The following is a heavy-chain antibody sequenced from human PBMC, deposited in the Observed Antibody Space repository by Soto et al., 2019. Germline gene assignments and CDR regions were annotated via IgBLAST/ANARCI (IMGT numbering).Heavy chain of an antibody. CDR2: IYYNGNT. Sequence: PSETLSLTFTVSGGSMSTYYWSWIRQSPGKGLEWILYIYYNGNTNYKPSLKSRVTISVDTSKNQFYLKLTSVTAADTAVYFCARGRDWLTTYYCYXWGQVTLVTVSX. V-gene: IGHV4-59*01. CDR3: ARGRDWLTTYYCYX. J-gene: IGHJ4*02. D-gene: IGHD3-9*01. CDR1: GGSMSTYY.